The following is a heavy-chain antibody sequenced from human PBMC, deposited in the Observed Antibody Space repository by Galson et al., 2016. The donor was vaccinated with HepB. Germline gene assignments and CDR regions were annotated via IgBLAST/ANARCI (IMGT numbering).Heavy chain of an antibody. D-gene: IGHD6-6*01. CDR2: ISSSSSSI. CDR1: GFTFSSYT. J-gene: IGHJ4*02. Sequence: SLRLSCAASGFTFSSYTMNWVRQAPGNGLEWISSISSSSSSIYYPDSGKGRFTVSRDNAKNSLFLQMNTLRAEDTAVYYCASPRGRLVMPPDYWGQGTLVTVSS. V-gene: IGHV3-21*01. CDR3: ASPRGRLVMPPDY.